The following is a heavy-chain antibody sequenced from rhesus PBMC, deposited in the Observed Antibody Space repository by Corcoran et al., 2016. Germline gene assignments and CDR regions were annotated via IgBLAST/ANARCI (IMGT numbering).Heavy chain of an antibody. Sequence: QVQLQESGPGLVKPSETLSLTCAVSGGSFSGYYWGWIRQPPGKGLDWIGFISGSRVGTDCTPSRKSRVTISTDTSKNQFSLYLSSVTAADAAVYYCARGIQVRLVFDYWGQGVLVTVSS. J-gene: IGHJ4*01. CDR3: ARGIQVRLVFDY. V-gene: IGHV4-165*01. CDR1: GGSFSGYY. CDR2: ISGSRVGT. D-gene: IGHD4-23*01.